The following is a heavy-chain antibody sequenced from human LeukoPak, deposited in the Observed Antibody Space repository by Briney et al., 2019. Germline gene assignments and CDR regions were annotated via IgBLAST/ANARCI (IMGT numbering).Heavy chain of an antibody. V-gene: IGHV3-48*02. CDR2: ISSSGSTL. CDR1: GFTFSDYN. Sequence: PGGSLRLSCAASGFTFSDYNMNWVRQAPGKGLEWVSHISSSGSTLYYAHSVKGRFTISRDNAKNSLYLQMNSLRDEDTAVYYCARIIWSGAYFDYWGQGTLVTVSS. J-gene: IGHJ4*02. D-gene: IGHD2-8*02. CDR3: ARIIWSGAYFDY.